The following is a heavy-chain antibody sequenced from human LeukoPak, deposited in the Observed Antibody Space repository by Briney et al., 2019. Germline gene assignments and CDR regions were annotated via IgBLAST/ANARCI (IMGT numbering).Heavy chain of an antibody. J-gene: IGHJ4*02. D-gene: IGHD6-13*01. V-gene: IGHV3-33*01. CDR3: ARQYSSSWYGDY. CDR1: GFTFSSYG. CDR2: IWYDGSNK. Sequence: HPGRSLRLSCAASGFTFSSYGMHWVRQAPGKGLGWVAVIWYDGSNKYYADSVKGRFTISRDNSKNTLYLQMNSLRAEDTAVYCCARQYSSSWYGDYWGQGTLVTVSS.